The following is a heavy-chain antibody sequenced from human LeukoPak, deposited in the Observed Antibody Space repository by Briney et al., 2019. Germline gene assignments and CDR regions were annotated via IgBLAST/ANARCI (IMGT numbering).Heavy chain of an antibody. J-gene: IGHJ6*03. CDR1: GFTFGDYA. CDR2: IRSKAYGGTT. Sequence: GGSLRLSCTSSGFTFGDYAMSWVRQAPGKGLEWVGFIRSKAYGGTTEYDASVKGRFTISRDDSKRIAYLQMNSLKTEDTAVYYCTREGYYYGSGIYYYYYMDVWGKGTTVTISS. V-gene: IGHV3-49*04. CDR3: TREGYYYGSGIYYYYYMDV. D-gene: IGHD3-10*01.